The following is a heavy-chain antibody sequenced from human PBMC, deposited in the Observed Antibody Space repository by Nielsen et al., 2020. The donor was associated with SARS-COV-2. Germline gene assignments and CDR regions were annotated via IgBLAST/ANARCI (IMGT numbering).Heavy chain of an antibody. Sequence: GESLTISCAAAGFTFRSYCMSWVRQAPEKWLEWVSTISGSGGSTYYADCVKGRFSISTHNSKNTLYLQMNRLIAEDTAVYYCAKMAATRGSQRPASFDIWGQGTMVTISS. D-gene: IGHD1-26*01. J-gene: IGHJ3*02. V-gene: IGHV3-23*01. CDR1: GFTFRSYC. CDR2: ISGSGGST. CDR3: AKMAATRGSQRPASFDI.